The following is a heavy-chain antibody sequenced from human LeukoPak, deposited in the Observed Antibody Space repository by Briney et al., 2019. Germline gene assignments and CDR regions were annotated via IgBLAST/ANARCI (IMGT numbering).Heavy chain of an antibody. CDR3: ARHGRQGSIAARPRVSFFDY. V-gene: IGHV4-30-2*01. CDR2: IYHSGST. D-gene: IGHD6-6*01. J-gene: IGHJ4*02. CDR1: GGSISSGGYY. Sequence: PSETLSLTCTVSGGSISSGGYYWSWIRQPPGKGLEWIGYIYHSGSTYYNPSLKSRVTISVDRSKNQFSLKLSSVTAADTAVYYCARHGRQGSIAARPRVSFFDYWGQGTLVTVSS.